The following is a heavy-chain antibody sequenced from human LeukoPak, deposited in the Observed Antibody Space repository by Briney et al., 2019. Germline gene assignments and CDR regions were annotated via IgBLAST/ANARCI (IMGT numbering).Heavy chain of an antibody. CDR1: GFTFSTYA. J-gene: IGHJ4*02. CDR2: ISGSGDTT. Sequence: GGSLRLSCAASGFTFSTYAMSWVRQAPGKGLEWVSAISGSGDTTYYADSVRGRFTISRDNSKNTLYLQVNSLRAEDTAVFYCAKSTYTNPGAAFDYWGQGTLVTVSS. D-gene: IGHD2/OR15-2a*01. V-gene: IGHV3-23*01. CDR3: AKSTYTNPGAAFDY.